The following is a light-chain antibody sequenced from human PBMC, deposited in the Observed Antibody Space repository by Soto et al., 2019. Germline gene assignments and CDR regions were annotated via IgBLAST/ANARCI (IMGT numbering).Light chain of an antibody. Sequence: EIVLTQSPATLSLSPWERATLSCRASQSVSRYVAWYQQKPGQAPRLLIFDASDRATGIPARFSGSGSGTDFTLTISRLEPEDFAVYYCQQRSNWPITFGQGTRLEIK. V-gene: IGKV3-11*01. CDR3: QQRSNWPIT. J-gene: IGKJ5*01. CDR2: DAS. CDR1: QSVSRY.